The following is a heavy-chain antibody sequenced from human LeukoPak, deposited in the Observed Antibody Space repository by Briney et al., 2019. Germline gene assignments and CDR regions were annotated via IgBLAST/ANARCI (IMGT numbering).Heavy chain of an antibody. CDR3: ARGPYYNILTGFRGRILGFDY. V-gene: IGHV3-64*01. Sequence: GGSLRLSFAASGFTFSTYAMPWVRQAPGKGLEYVSSINNNGGSTYYANSVKGRFTISRDNSKNTLYLQMGSLRVEDMAVYYCARGPYYNILTGFRGRILGFDYWGQGTLVTVSS. CDR1: GFTFSTYA. D-gene: IGHD3-9*01. CDR2: INNNGGST. J-gene: IGHJ4*02.